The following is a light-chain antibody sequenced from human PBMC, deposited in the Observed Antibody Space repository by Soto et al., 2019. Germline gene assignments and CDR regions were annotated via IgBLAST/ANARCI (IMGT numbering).Light chain of an antibody. V-gene: IGKV3-20*01. CDR1: QSVSSSY. J-gene: IGKJ1*01. Sequence: EIVLTQSPGTLSLSPGERATLSCRASQSVSSSYLAWYQQKPGQAPRLLIYGASSRATGSPDRFSGSGCGTDFTLTIIRLEPEDFAVYYCQQYGSSPPWTFGQGTKVEIK. CDR2: GAS. CDR3: QQYGSSPPWT.